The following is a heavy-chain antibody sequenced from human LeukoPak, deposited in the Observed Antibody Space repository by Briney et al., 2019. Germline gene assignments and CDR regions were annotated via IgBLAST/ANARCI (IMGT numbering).Heavy chain of an antibody. J-gene: IGHJ3*02. D-gene: IGHD1-26*01. V-gene: IGHV4-39*07. CDR1: GGSISSSSYY. CDR2: IYYSGST. Sequence: SETLSLTCTVSGGSISSSSYYWGWIRQPPGKGLEWIGSIYYSGSTYYNPSLKSRVTISVDTSKNQFSLKLSSVTAADTAVYYCARDALRVGASEGAFDIWGQGTMVTVSS. CDR3: ARDALRVGASEGAFDI.